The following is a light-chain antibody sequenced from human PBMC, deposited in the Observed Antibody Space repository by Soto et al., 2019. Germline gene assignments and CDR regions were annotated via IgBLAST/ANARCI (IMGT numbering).Light chain of an antibody. CDR3: YSYAGNPQD. Sequence: QSVLTQPGSVSGSPGQSVTISCTGTSSDVGGDSYVCGYHQHPGQAPYVMIYDVNKGPSGVPDRFSGSKSGNTASLTISGLLAEDEAPHYCYSYAGNPQDVGTGTQGTGL. CDR1: SSDVGGDSY. V-gene: IGLV2-11*01. J-gene: IGLJ1*01. CDR2: DVN.